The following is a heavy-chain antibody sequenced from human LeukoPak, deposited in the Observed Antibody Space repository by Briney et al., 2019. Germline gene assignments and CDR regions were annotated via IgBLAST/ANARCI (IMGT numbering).Heavy chain of an antibody. J-gene: IGHJ3*02. CDR3: ARDRPDGRGAFDI. CDR2: IHHSGST. V-gene: IGHV4-38-2*02. Sequence: RPSETLSLTCTVSDYSITSGYYWDWIRQPPGKGLEWIGSIHHSGSTDYNPSLKSRVIISVDTSKNQFSLNMRSVTAADTALYYCARDRPDGRGAFDIWGQGTMVAVSS. D-gene: IGHD6-6*01. CDR1: DYSITSGYY.